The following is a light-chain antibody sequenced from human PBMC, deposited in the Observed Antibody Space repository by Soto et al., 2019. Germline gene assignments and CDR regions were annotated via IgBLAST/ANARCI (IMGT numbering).Light chain of an antibody. Sequence: NVLTQSTGPLSLSPGERATLSCRAAQSVSNNYLAWYQQKPGQAPRLLIYGASNRATGIPDRFSGSGSGTDFTLTISRLEPEDFAVYYCQQYGSSGTFGQGTKVDIK. CDR3: QQYGSSGT. CDR2: GAS. J-gene: IGKJ1*01. CDR1: QSVSNNY. V-gene: IGKV3-20*01.